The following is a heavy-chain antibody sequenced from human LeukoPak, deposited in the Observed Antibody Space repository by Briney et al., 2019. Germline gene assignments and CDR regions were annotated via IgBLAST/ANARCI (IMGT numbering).Heavy chain of an antibody. CDR3: ARDRYTVVSWYFDL. Sequence: TPSETLSLTCTVSGGSISSGGYYWSWIRQHPGKGLERIGYIYYSGSTYYNPSLKSRVTISVDTSKNQFSLKLSSVTAADTAVYYCARDRYTVVSWYFDLWGRGTLVTVSS. D-gene: IGHD4-23*01. J-gene: IGHJ2*01. V-gene: IGHV4-31*03. CDR1: GGSISSGGYY. CDR2: IYYSGST.